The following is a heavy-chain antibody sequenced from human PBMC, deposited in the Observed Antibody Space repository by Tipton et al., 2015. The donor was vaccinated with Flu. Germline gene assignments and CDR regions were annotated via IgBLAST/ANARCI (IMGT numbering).Heavy chain of an antibody. CDR1: GGSFSGYY. CDR2: INHSGST. J-gene: IGHJ6*02. V-gene: IGHV4-34*01. D-gene: IGHD6-19*01. Sequence: TLSLTCAVYGGSFSGYYWSWIRQPPGKGLEWIGEINHSGSTNYNPSLKSRVTISVDTSKNQFSLKLSSVTAADTAVYYCARGRRNSSGWSSPSSYYYGMDVWGQGTTVTVSS. CDR3: ARGRRNSSGWSSPSSYYYGMDV.